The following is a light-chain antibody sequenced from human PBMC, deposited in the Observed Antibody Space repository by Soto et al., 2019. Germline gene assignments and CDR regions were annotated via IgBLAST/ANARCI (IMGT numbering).Light chain of an antibody. CDR3: ISYTSSSTWV. Sequence: QSVLTQPPSVSEAPRQRVTISCSGSSSNIGNNAVNWYQQLPGKAPKLLIYYDDLLPSGVSDRFSGSKSGTSASLAISGLQSEDESAYYCISYTSSSTWVFGGGTKLTVL. CDR1: SSNIGNNA. J-gene: IGLJ3*02. CDR2: YDD. V-gene: IGLV1-36*01.